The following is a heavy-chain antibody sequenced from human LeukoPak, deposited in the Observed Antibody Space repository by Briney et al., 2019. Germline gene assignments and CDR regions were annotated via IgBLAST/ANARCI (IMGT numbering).Heavy chain of an antibody. J-gene: IGHJ5*02. D-gene: IGHD1-20*01. CDR2: ISWNSGSI. CDR3: AKDIRITGTT. CDR1: GFTFDDYA. Sequence: GRSLRLSCAVSGFTFDDYAMPWVRQAPGKGLEWVSGISWNSGSIGYADSVKGRFTISRDNAKNSLYLQMNSLRAEDTALYYCAKDIRITGTTWGQGTLVTVSS. V-gene: IGHV3-9*01.